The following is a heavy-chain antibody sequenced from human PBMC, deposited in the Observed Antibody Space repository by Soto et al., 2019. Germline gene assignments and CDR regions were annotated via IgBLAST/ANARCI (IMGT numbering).Heavy chain of an antibody. Sequence: PSETLSLTCTVSGGSISSGGYYWSWIRQHPGKGLEWIGYIYYSGSTYYNPSLKSRVTISVDTSKNQFSLKLSSVTAADTAVYYCARYPTVTTGGGYYYYGMDVWGQGTTVTVS. D-gene: IGHD4-17*01. J-gene: IGHJ6*02. CDR3: ARYPTVTTGGGYYYYGMDV. CDR2: IYYSGST. V-gene: IGHV4-31*03. CDR1: GGSISSGGYY.